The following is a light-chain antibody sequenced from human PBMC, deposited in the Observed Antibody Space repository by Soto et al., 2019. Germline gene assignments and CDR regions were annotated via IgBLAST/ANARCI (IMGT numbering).Light chain of an antibody. CDR2: AAS. J-gene: IGKJ4*01. CDR1: QSISSY. Sequence: DFPMTQSPSSLSASVGDRVTITCRASQSISSYLCWYQQKPGKAPKLLIYAASSLQSGVPSRFSGSGSGTDFTLAISSLPPEDFATYYCQPSYSTPLTFGGGTKVEIK. CDR3: QPSYSTPLT. V-gene: IGKV1-39*01.